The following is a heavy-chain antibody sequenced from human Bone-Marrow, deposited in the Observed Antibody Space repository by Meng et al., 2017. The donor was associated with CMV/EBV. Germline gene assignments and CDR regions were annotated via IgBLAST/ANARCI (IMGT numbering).Heavy chain of an antibody. CDR3: AKGNWNYDSYYYGMDV. D-gene: IGHD1-7*01. J-gene: IGHJ6*02. Sequence: GESLKISCAASGFTFSSYGMHWVRQAPGKGLEWVAVIWYDGSNKYYADSVKGRFTISRDNSKNTLYLQMNSLRAEDTAVYYCAKGNWNYDSYYYGMDVWGQGNTVTVSS. CDR2: IWYDGSNK. CDR1: GFTFSSYG. V-gene: IGHV3-33*06.